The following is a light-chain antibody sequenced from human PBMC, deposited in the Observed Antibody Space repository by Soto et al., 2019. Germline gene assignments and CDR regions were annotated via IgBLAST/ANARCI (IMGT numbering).Light chain of an antibody. V-gene: IGKV3-20*01. J-gene: IGKJ4*01. CDR1: QSVRSTS. CDR2: GAS. Sequence: EVGLTQSPGTLSLSPGERATLSCSASQSVRSTSLAWYQQKPGQAPRLLIFGASIRVTGIPDRFGGSVSGTDFTITISRLEPEDFAVYYCQHYDTSSLTFGGGTKVDIK. CDR3: QHYDTSSLT.